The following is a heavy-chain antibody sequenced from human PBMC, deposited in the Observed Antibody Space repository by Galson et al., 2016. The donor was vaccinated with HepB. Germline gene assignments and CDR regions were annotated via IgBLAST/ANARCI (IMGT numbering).Heavy chain of an antibody. J-gene: IGHJ4*02. CDR2: ILYEGINK. CDR3: ARNSGSFLLDY. D-gene: IGHD3-22*01. V-gene: IGHV3-33*05. CDR1: GFTFSSYG. Sequence: SLRLSCAASGFTFSSYGMRWVRQAPGKGLEWVAFILYEGINKDYGDSVKGRFTISRDNSKNTLYLQMNSLRAEDTAVYYCARNSGSFLLDYWGQGTRVTVSS.